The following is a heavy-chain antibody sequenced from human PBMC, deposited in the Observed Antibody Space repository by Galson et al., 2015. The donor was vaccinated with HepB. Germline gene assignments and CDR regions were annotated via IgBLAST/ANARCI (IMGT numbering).Heavy chain of an antibody. Sequence: SVKVSCKASGYTFTGYYMHWVRQAPGQGLEWMGWINPNSGGTNYAQKFQGRVTMTRDTSISTAYMELSRLRSDDTAVYYCARGYYYGSGSYHYEDYWGQGTLVTVSS. CDR2: INPNSGGT. J-gene: IGHJ4*02. CDR1: GYTFTGYY. D-gene: IGHD3-10*01. CDR3: ARGYYYGSGSYHYEDY. V-gene: IGHV1-2*02.